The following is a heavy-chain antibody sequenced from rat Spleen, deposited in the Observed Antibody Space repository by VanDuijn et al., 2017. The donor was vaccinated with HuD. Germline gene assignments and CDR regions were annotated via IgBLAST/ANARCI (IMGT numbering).Heavy chain of an antibody. D-gene: IGHD1-5*01. CDR1: GFTFNNYW. Sequence: EVQLMESGGGLVQPGRSLKLSCVASGFTFNNYWMTWIRQAPGKGLEWVASITNTGRNTYYPDSVKGRFTVSRDIAENTLYLQMTSLRSEDTATYYCTRPDNNYYVMDAWGQGASVTVSS. CDR3: TRPDNNYYVMDA. CDR2: ITNTGRNT. J-gene: IGHJ4*01. V-gene: IGHV5-31*01.